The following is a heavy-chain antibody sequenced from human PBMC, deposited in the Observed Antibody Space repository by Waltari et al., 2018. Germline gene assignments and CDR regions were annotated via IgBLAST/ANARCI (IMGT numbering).Heavy chain of an antibody. CDR3: ANLAQGATLNY. J-gene: IGHJ4*02. V-gene: IGHV3-9*01. CDR2: ISWNSGSI. D-gene: IGHD1-26*01. CDR1: GFTFDDYA. Sequence: EVQLVESGGGLVQPGRSLRLSCAASGFTFDDYAMHWVRQAPGKGLEWVSGISWNSGSIGYADSVKGRFTISRDNAKNSLYLQMNSLRAEDTALYYCANLAQGATLNYWGQGTLVTVSS.